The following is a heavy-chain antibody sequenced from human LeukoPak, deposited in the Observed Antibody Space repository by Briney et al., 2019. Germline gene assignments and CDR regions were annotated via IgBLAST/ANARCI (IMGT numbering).Heavy chain of an antibody. J-gene: IGHJ4*02. CDR1: GGSFSGYY. D-gene: IGHD3-22*01. Sequence: PSETLPLTCAVYGGSFSGYYWSWIRQPPGKGLEWIGEINHSGSTNYNPSLKSRVTISVDTSKNQFSLKLSSVTAADTAVYYCARGEPDSSGYYYDYWGQGTLVTVSS. CDR2: INHSGST. CDR3: ARGEPDSSGYYYDY. V-gene: IGHV4-34*01.